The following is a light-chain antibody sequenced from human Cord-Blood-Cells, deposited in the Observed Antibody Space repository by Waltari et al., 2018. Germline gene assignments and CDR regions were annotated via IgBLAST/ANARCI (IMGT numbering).Light chain of an antibody. CDR2: EVS. CDR3: SSYAGSNNLV. V-gene: IGLV2-8*01. J-gene: IGLJ1*01. Sequence: QSALTQPPSASGSPGQSVTISCTGTSSDVGGYNYVSWYQQHPGKAPKLMIYEVSKRPSGFPDRFSGSKSCNTASLTVSGLQAEDEADYYCSSYAGSNNLVFGTGTKVTVL. CDR1: SSDVGGYNY.